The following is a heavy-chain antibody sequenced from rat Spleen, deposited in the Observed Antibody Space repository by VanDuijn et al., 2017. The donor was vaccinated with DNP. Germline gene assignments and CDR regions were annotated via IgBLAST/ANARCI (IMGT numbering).Heavy chain of an antibody. V-gene: IGHV5-29*01. CDR2: ISYDGSST. CDR3: ASQKFITMMVLQD. D-gene: IGHD1-12*02. J-gene: IGHJ2*01. Sequence: EVQLVESGGGLVQPGRSLKLSCAASGFTFSNYGMAWVRQTPTKGLEWVASISYDGSSTYYRDSVKGRFTISRDNAKSTLYLQMDSLRSEDTATYYCASQKFITMMVLQDWGQGVMVTVSS. CDR1: GFTFSNYG.